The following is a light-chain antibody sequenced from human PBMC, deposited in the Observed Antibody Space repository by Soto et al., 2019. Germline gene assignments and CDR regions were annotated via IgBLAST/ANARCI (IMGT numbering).Light chain of an antibody. CDR3: QQYGSSPPII. J-gene: IGKJ5*01. CDR1: QSVSSSY. V-gene: IGKV3-20*01. CDR2: GSS. Sequence: EIVLTQSPGTLSLSPGERATLSCRASQSVSSSYLAWYQQKPGQAPRLLIDGSSSRATGIPDRFSGSGAGKNVTLNIIRLEAADFAVYYCQQYGSSPPIIFGQGTRLEIK.